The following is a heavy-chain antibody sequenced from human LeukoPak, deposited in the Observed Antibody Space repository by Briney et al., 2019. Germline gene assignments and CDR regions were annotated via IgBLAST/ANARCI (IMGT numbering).Heavy chain of an antibody. CDR1: GGSFSGYY. D-gene: IGHD4/OR15-4a*01. Sequence: PSETLSLTCAVYGGSFSGYYWSWVRQPPGKGVEWIGEINHSGTTNYNPSLTSRVTISLDTSKNHFSLKLSSVTAADTAVYYCARGTPNNHWGQGTLVTVSS. J-gene: IGHJ5*02. CDR2: INHSGTT. V-gene: IGHV4-34*01. CDR3: ARGTPNNH.